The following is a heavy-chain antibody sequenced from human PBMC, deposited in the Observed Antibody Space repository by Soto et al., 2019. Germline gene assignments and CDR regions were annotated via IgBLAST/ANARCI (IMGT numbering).Heavy chain of an antibody. CDR1: GFSLSTSGMC. Sequence: SGPTLVNPTQTLTLTCTFSGFSLSTSGMCVSWIRQPPGKALEWLALIDWDDDKYYSTSLKTRLTTSKDTSKNQVVLTMTNMDPVDTATYYCARSPSGSYYFDYWGQGTLVTVSS. J-gene: IGHJ4*02. CDR2: IDWDDDK. D-gene: IGHD1-26*01. CDR3: ARSPSGSYYFDY. V-gene: IGHV2-70*01.